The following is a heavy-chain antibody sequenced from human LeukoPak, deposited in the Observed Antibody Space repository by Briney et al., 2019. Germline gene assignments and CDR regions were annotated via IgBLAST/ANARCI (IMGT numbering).Heavy chain of an antibody. CDR2: ISGSGGST. Sequence: GGSLRLSCAASGFTFSSYGMSWVRQAPGKGLEWVSAISGSGGSTYYADSVKGRFTISRDNSKNTLYLQMNSLRAEDTAVYYCARARHCSSTSCYWFADVWGKGTTVTVSS. J-gene: IGHJ6*04. V-gene: IGHV3-23*01. CDR3: ARARHCSSTSCYWFADV. D-gene: IGHD2-2*01. CDR1: GFTFSSYG.